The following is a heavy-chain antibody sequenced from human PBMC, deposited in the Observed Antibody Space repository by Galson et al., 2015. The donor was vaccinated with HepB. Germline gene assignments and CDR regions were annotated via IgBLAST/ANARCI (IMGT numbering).Heavy chain of an antibody. CDR2: INAGNGNT. D-gene: IGHD3-3*01. V-gene: IGHV1-3*01. CDR1: GYTFTSYA. J-gene: IGHJ4*02. Sequence: SVTVSCKASGYTFTSYAMHWVRQAPGQRLEWMGWINAGNGNTKYSQKFQGRVTITRDTSASTAYMELSSLRSEDTAVYYCARERRNDFWSGYYCWGQGTLVTVSS. CDR3: ARERRNDFWSGYYC.